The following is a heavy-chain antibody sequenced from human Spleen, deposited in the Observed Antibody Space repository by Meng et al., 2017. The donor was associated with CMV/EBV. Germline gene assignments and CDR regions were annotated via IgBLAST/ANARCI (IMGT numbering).Heavy chain of an antibody. V-gene: IGHV3-30*19. J-gene: IGHJ4*02. CDR2: ISYDGSNK. CDR1: FDNYG. Sequence: FDNYGMHWVRQAPGKGLEWVAIISYDGSNKYYTDSVKGRFTISRDNSKNTLYMQINSLRTEDTAVYYCARERGYGSGWAPGGPYDYWGQGTLVTVSS. D-gene: IGHD6-19*01. CDR3: ARERGYGSGWAPGGPYDY.